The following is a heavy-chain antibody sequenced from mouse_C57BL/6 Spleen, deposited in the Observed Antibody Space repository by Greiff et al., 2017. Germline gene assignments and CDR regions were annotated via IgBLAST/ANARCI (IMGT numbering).Heavy chain of an antibody. CDR3: ARGKGRGTWFAY. J-gene: IGHJ3*01. CDR2: INPNNGGT. D-gene: IGHD3-3*01. Sequence: VQLQQSGPELVKPGASVKIPCKASGYTFTDYTMDWVKQSHGKSLEWIGDINPNNGGTIYNQKFKGKATLTVDKSSSTAYMELRSLTSEDTAVYYCARGKGRGTWFAYWGQGTLVTVSA. CDR1: GYTFTDYT. V-gene: IGHV1-18*01.